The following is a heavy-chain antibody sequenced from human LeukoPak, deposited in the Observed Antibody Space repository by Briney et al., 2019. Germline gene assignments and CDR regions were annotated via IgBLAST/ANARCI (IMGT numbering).Heavy chain of an antibody. D-gene: IGHD1-26*01. J-gene: IGHJ4*02. CDR3: ARRLGPTDLFDY. Sequence: SETLSLTCAVSGGSISSSNWWSWVRQPPGKGLEWIGEIYHSGSTNYNPSLKSRVTVSVDTSKNQFSLKLSSVTAADTAVYYCARRLGPTDLFDYWGQGTLVTVSS. CDR2: IYHSGST. V-gene: IGHV4-4*02. CDR1: GGSISSSNW.